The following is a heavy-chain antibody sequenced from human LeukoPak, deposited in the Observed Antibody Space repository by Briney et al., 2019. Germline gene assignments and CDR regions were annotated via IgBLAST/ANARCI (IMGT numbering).Heavy chain of an antibody. Sequence: PGRSLRLSCTASGFTFGDYVMSWVRQAPGKGLEGVGFIRSKAYGGTTEYAASVKGRFTISRDDSKSIAYLQMNSLKTEDTAVYYCTRVRYSSGWYFDYWGQGTLVTVSS. D-gene: IGHD6-19*01. J-gene: IGHJ4*02. CDR1: GFTFGDYV. CDR3: TRVRYSSGWYFDY. V-gene: IGHV3-49*04. CDR2: IRSKAYGGTT.